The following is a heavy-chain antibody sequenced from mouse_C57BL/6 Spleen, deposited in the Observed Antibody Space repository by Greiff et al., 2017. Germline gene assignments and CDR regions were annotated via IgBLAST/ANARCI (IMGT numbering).Heavy chain of an antibody. J-gene: IGHJ4*01. V-gene: IGHV1-82*01. CDR2: IYPGDGDT. CDR1: GYAFSSSW. Sequence: VQLQQSGPELVKPGASVRISCKASGYAFSSSWMNWVKQRPGKGLGWIGRIYPGDGDTNYNGKFKGKATLTADKSSSTAYMQLSSLTSEDSAVYFCASDGYYAMDYWGQGTSVTVSS. D-gene: IGHD2-3*01. CDR3: ASDGYYAMDY.